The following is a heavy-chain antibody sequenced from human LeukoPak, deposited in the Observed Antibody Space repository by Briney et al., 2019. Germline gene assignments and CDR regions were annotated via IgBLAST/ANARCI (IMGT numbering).Heavy chain of an antibody. CDR1: GFTFSTYA. Sequence: GGSLRLSCAASGFTFSTYAMHWVRQAPGKGLEWVAFIRYDGSNKNYADSVKGRFTISRDNSKNTLYLQMNSLRAEDTAVYYCAKEGQKGPYSNSYFDYWGQGTLVTVSS. CDR3: AKEGQKGPYSNSYFDY. CDR2: IRYDGSNK. J-gene: IGHJ4*02. D-gene: IGHD4-11*01. V-gene: IGHV3-30*02.